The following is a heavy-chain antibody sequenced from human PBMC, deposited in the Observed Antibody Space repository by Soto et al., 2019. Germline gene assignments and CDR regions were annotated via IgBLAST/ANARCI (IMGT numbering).Heavy chain of an antibody. CDR3: AREEEASAGTKWFDP. J-gene: IGHJ5*02. Sequence: VESGGGVLPPGGSLRLSCTASGFSLKDYGMSWVRQGPGKGLEWIAGINWTGDRSGHADSVKGRFTISRDNAKNSLYLQMGSLRVEDTAFYYCAREEEASAGTKWFDPWGQGALVTVSS. CDR1: GFSLKDYG. CDR2: INWTGDRS. V-gene: IGHV3-20*04. D-gene: IGHD1-1*01.